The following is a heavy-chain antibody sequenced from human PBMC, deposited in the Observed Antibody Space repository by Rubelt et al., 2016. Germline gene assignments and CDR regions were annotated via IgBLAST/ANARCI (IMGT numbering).Heavy chain of an antibody. CDR1: GGSISDYY. Sequence: QVQLQESGPGLVKPSETLSLTCTVSGGSISDYYWNWIRQAPGQGLELIGYIYYSGSTNYNPSLKSRITMSVDTAKNQFSLKLSSWTAADTAVYYCARDSRLSYTWYFDLWGRGTLVTVSS. D-gene: IGHD3-10*01. V-gene: IGHV4-59*01. CDR3: ARDSRLSYTWYFDL. J-gene: IGHJ2*01. CDR2: IYYSGST.